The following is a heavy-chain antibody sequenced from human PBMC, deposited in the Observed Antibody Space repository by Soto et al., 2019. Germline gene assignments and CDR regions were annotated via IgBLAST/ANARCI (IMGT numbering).Heavy chain of an antibody. Sequence: QVQLQESGPGLAKPSETLSLTCTVSGGSVRSGSFYWSWIRQPPGKGLEWIGYIYYSGSTNYNPSLKRRVTISADTSKNQFSLKLSSVTAADTALYYCARATFVGVVKFGVSYFDYWGQGTLVTVSS. V-gene: IGHV4-61*01. J-gene: IGHJ4*02. CDR3: ARATFVGVVKFGVSYFDY. CDR1: GGSVRSGSFY. CDR2: IYYSGST. D-gene: IGHD3-3*01.